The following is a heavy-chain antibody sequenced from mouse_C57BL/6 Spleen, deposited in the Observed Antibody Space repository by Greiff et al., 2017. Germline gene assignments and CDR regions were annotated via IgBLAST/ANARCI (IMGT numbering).Heavy chain of an antibody. V-gene: IGHV1-64*01. CDR3: AGNYDWYFDV. Sequence: QVQLQQPGAELVKPGASVKLSCKASGYTFTSSWMHWVKQRPGQGLEWIGMIHPNSGSTNYNEKFKSKATLTVDKSSSTAYMQLSSLTSEDSAVYYCAGNYDWYFDVWGTGTTVTVSS. CDR2: IHPNSGST. D-gene: IGHD2-1*01. J-gene: IGHJ1*03. CDR1: GYTFTSSW.